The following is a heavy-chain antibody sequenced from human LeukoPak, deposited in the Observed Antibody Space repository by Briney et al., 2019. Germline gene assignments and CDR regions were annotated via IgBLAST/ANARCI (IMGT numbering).Heavy chain of an antibody. Sequence: GGSLRLSCAAPGFTFSNYAMSWVRQAPGKGLEWVSAVSGSDSSTYYADSVKGRFTISRDNSKNTLYLQMNSLRAEDTAVYYCARGGITMVRGALAYYFDYWGQGTLVTVSS. CDR3: ARGGITMVRGALAYYFDY. D-gene: IGHD3-10*01. J-gene: IGHJ4*02. CDR2: VSGSDSST. V-gene: IGHV3-23*01. CDR1: GFTFSNYA.